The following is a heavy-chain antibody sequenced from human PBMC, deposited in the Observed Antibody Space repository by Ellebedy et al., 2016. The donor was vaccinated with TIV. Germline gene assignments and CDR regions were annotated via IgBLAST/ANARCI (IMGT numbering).Heavy chain of an antibody. Sequence: GESLKISXAASGFTFSSYDMHWVRQATGKGLEWVSAIGTAGDTYYPGSVKGRFTISRDNSKNTLYLQMNSLRAEDTAVYYCARDRYDFWSGTFDIWGQGTMVTVSS. D-gene: IGHD3-3*01. CDR2: IGTAGDT. V-gene: IGHV3-13*04. CDR1: GFTFSSYD. J-gene: IGHJ3*02. CDR3: ARDRYDFWSGTFDI.